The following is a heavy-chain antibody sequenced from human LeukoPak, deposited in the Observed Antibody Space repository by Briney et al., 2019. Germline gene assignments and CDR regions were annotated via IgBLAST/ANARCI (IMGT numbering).Heavy chain of an antibody. CDR3: ARPYSGYEWCDY. V-gene: IGHV1-2*06. Sequence: ASVEVSCKASGYTFSGYYVHWVRQAPGQGLEWMGQINPNNGGTNYAQKFQGRVTMTRDTSISTAYMELSRLTSADTAVYYCARPYSGYEWCDYWGQGTLVTVSS. CDR2: INPNNGGT. D-gene: IGHD5-12*01. CDR1: GYTFSGYY. J-gene: IGHJ4*02.